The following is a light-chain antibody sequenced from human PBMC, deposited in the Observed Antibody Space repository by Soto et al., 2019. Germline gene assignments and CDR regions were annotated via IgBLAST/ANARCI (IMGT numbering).Light chain of an antibody. Sequence: EIVLTQSPGTLSLSPGERATLSCRASQSVSSSYLAWYQQKPGQAPRLLIYGASSRATGIPDRVSGRGSGTDFTLTISRLEPEDFAVYYCQQYGSSPTFGGGTKVDIK. CDR3: QQYGSSPT. V-gene: IGKV3-20*01. CDR1: QSVSSSY. CDR2: GAS. J-gene: IGKJ4*01.